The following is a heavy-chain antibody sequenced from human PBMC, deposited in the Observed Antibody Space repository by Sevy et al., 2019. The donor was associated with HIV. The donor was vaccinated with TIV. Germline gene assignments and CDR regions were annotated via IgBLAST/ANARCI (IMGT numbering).Heavy chain of an antibody. CDR2: ISSSSSTI. D-gene: IGHD3-10*01. V-gene: IGHV3-48*01. Sequence: GGSLRLSCAASRFTFSSYSMNWVRQAPGKGLEWVSYISSSSSTIYYADSVKGRFTISRDNAKNSLYLQMNSLRAEDTAVYYCARDYYYSSGPYGMDVWGQGTTVTVSS. CDR3: ARDYYYSSGPYGMDV. J-gene: IGHJ6*02. CDR1: RFTFSSYS.